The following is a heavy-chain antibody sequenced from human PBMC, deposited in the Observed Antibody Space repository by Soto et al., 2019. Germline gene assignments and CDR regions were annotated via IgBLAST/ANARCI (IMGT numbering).Heavy chain of an antibody. CDR1: GGSISSSSYY. Sequence: SETLSLTCTVSGGSISSSSYYWGWIRPPPGKGLEWIGSIYYSGSTYYNPSLKSRVTISVDTSKNQFSLKLSSVTAAGTAVYYCARVMAAMQNWLDPWGQGTLVTVSS. CDR3: ARVMAAMQNWLDP. D-gene: IGHD2-2*01. J-gene: IGHJ5*02. CDR2: IYYSGST. V-gene: IGHV4-39*01.